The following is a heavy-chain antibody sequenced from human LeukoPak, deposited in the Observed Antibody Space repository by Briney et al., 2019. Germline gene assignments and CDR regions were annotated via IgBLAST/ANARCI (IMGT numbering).Heavy chain of an antibody. Sequence: GGSLRLSCAASGFTFSSYWMSWVRHSPGKGLEGVANIKQDESEKDYVDSVKGRFTISRDNAKNSLYLQMNSLRAEDTAVYYCARGGRISKYYFDYWGQGTLVTVSS. CDR1: GFTFSSYW. J-gene: IGHJ4*02. V-gene: IGHV3-7*01. D-gene: IGHD2-15*01. CDR3: ARGGRISKYYFDY. CDR2: IKQDESEK.